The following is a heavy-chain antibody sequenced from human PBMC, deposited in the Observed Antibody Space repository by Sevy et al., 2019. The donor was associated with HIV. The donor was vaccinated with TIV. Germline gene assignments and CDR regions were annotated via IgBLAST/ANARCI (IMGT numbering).Heavy chain of an antibody. V-gene: IGHV3-53*01. CDR3: ARDLGYCSGGSCYDYAFDI. CDR2: IYSGGST. D-gene: IGHD2-15*01. CDR1: GFTVSSNY. Sequence: GGSLRLSCAASGFTVSSNYMSWVRQAPGKGLEWVSVIYSGGSTYYADSVKGRFTISRDNSKNTRYLQMNSLRAEGTAVYYCARDLGYCSGGSCYDYAFDIWGQGTMVTVSS. J-gene: IGHJ3*02.